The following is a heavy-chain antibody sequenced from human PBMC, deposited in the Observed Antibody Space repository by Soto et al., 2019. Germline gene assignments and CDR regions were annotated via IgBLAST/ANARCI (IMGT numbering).Heavy chain of an antibody. CDR1: GFSLSTSGMG. CDR3: THSRKSYYDILTGYNY. CDR2: IYWDDDK. D-gene: IGHD3-9*01. J-gene: IGHJ4*02. V-gene: IGHV2-5*02. Sequence: QITLKESGPTLVKPTQTLTLTCTFSGFSLSTSGMGVAWIRQPPGKALEWLALIYWDDDKRYSPSLKSRLTITKXTXKNXVVLTMTNMDPVDTATYYCTHSRKSYYDILTGYNYWGQGTLVTVSS.